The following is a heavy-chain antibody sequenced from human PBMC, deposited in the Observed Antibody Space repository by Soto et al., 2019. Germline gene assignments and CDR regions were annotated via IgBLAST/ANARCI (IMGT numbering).Heavy chain of an antibody. V-gene: IGHV1-8*01. CDR3: ARREAYYDFWSGYYPYYYYGMDV. J-gene: IGHJ6*02. CDR1: GYTFTSYD. CDR2: MNPNSGNT. Sequence: GASVKVSCKASGYTFTSYDINWVRQATGQGLEWMGWMNPNSGNTGYAQKFQGRVTMTRNTSISTAYMELSSLRSEDTAVYYCARREAYYDFWSGYYPYYYYGMDVWGQGTTVTVSS. D-gene: IGHD3-3*01.